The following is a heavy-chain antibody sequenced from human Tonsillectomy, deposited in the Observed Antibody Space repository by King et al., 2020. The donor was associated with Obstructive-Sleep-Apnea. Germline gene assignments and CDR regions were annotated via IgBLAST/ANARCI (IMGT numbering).Heavy chain of an antibody. CDR1: GYTFSSYG. V-gene: IGHV1-18*04. CDR2: ISPYNGNT. Sequence: QLVQSEAEVKKPGASVKVSCKASGYTFSSYGISWVRQAPGQGLEWTGWISPYNGNTKYEQKLQGRVTMTTDTSTTTAYMELRSLRSDDTAVYYCARDSGRGGWGDFDYWAQGTLVTVSS. CDR3: ARDSGRGGWGDFDY. J-gene: IGHJ4*02. D-gene: IGHD3-10*01.